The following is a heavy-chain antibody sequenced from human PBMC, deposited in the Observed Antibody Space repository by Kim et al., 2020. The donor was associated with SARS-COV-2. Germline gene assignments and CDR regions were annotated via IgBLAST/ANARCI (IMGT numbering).Heavy chain of an antibody. V-gene: IGHV3-48*04. Sequence: GGSLRLSCSASGFTFSSYSMNWVRQAPGKGLEWVSYISRSSSTIYYADSVKGRFTISRDNAKNSLYLQMNSLRAEDTAVYYCARRGYDILSGRYGAAFDIWGEGTMVTVSS. J-gene: IGHJ3*02. CDR1: GFTFSSYS. CDR3: ARRGYDILSGRYGAAFDI. CDR2: ISRSSSTI. D-gene: IGHD3-9*01.